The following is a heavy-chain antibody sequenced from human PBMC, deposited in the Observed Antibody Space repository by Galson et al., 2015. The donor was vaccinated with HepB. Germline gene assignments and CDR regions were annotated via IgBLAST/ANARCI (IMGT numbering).Heavy chain of an antibody. CDR1: GFTFSGYA. D-gene: IGHD3-3*01. Sequence: SLRLSCAASGFTFSGYAMHWVRQAPGKGLEWVAVISYDGSNKYYADPVKGRFTISRDNSKNTLYLQMNSLRAEDTAVYYCARGHNYDFWSGLKDDAFDIWGQGTMVTVSS. CDR2: ISYDGSNK. CDR3: ARGHNYDFWSGLKDDAFDI. J-gene: IGHJ3*02. V-gene: IGHV3-30-3*01.